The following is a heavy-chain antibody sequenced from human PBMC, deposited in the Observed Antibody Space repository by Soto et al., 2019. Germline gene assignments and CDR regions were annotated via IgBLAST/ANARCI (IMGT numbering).Heavy chain of an antibody. D-gene: IGHD3-3*01. Sequence: SQTLSLTCAISGDSVSSNSAAWNWIRQSPSRGLEWLGRTYYRSKWYNDYAVSVKSRITINPDTSKNQFSLQLNSVTPEDTAVYYCAREPKRRFLEWSYLDYWGQGTLVTVSS. CDR1: GDSVSSNSAA. CDR2: TYYRSKWYN. J-gene: IGHJ4*02. V-gene: IGHV6-1*01. CDR3: AREPKRRFLEWSYLDY.